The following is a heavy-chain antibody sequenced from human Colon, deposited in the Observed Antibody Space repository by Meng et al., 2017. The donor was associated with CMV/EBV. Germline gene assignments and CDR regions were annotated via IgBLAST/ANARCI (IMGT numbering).Heavy chain of an antibody. D-gene: IGHD3-10*02. CDR1: GYTFSSYD. J-gene: IGHJ5*02. CDR3: ATRIPTYVDNWFDP. V-gene: IGHV1-69*10. Sequence: SVKVSCKASGYTFSSYDINWVRQAPGQGLEWMGGIVPILGSTNYAQRFKGRLTITANKSTTTAYMELSSLTSEDTAVYYCATRIPTYVDNWFDPWGQGTLVTVSS. CDR2: IVPILGST.